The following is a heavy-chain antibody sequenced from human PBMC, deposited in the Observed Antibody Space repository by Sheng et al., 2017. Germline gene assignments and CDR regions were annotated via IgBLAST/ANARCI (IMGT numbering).Heavy chain of an antibody. D-gene: IGHD1-1*01. CDR2: INPKNDNA. V-gene: IGHV1-8*03. CDR3: ARGRHWNPDY. Sequence: QVQLVQSGAEVKKPGASVTVSCRASGYTFNDYDINWVRKAAGQGLEWVGWINPKNDNAGFAQKFQDRFTITRDTSMSTVYLELNSLISEDTAMYYCARGRHWNPDYWGQGTLVTVSS. CDR1: GYTFNDYD. J-gene: IGHJ4*02.